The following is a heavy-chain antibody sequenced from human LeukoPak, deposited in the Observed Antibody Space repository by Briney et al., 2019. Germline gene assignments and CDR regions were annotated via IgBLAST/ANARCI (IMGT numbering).Heavy chain of an antibody. CDR1: GFTFSSYA. V-gene: IGHV3-23*01. J-gene: IGHJ4*02. D-gene: IGHD2-21*02. CDR2: ISGSGSGT. CDR3: AKGCGNGCYSSFDC. Sequence: GGSLRLSCAASGFTFSSYAMSWVRQVPGKGLEWVSTISGSGSGTYYADSVKGRFTISRDNSEDTLYLQMNSLRAEDTAVYYCAKGCGNGCYSSFDCWGQGTLVTVSS.